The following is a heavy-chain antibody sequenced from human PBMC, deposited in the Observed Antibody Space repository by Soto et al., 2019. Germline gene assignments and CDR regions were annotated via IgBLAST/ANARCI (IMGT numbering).Heavy chain of an antibody. J-gene: IGHJ6*02. V-gene: IGHV1-69*12. CDR3: ARGAYSSSSRGYYYGMDV. CDR1: GGTFSSYA. D-gene: IGHD6-6*01. Sequence: QVQLVQSGAEVKKPGSSVKVSCKASGGTFSSYAISWVRQAPGQGLEWMGGIIPIFGTANYAQKFQGRVTITADESTSTAYMERSSLRSEDTAVYYCARGAYSSSSRGYYYGMDVWGQGTTVTVSS. CDR2: IIPIFGTA.